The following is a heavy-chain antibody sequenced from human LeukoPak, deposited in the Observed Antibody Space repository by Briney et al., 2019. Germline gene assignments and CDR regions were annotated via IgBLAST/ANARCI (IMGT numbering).Heavy chain of an antibody. CDR1: GFTFSSYW. J-gene: IGHJ4*01. CDR2: IRQDGSEK. V-gene: IGHV3-7*01. Sequence: GXSLRLSCAASGFTFSSYWMNWVRQAPGKGPEWVASIRQDGSEKTYVDSVKGRFTISRDNTKNSLSLQLNGLRAEDTAVYYCARDGTAAGLYFDLWGQGTLVTVSS. D-gene: IGHD6-13*01. CDR3: ARDGTAAGLYFDL.